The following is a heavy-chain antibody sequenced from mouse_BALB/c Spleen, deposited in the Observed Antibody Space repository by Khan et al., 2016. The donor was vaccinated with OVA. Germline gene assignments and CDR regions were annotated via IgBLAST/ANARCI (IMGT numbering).Heavy chain of an antibody. J-gene: IGHJ3*01. CDR3: ARGGSSGPAWFAY. V-gene: IGHV3-6*02. D-gene: IGHD3-1*01. CDR2: IRYDGNS. Sequence: EVQLQESGPGLVKPSQSLSLTCSVAGYSITSGYFWNWIRQFPGNKLEWMGYIRYDGNSNYNQSLKNRISITRDTSKNQFFLKLNSVTPEDTATXYSARGGSSGPAWFAYWGQGTLVTVSA. CDR1: GYSITSGYF.